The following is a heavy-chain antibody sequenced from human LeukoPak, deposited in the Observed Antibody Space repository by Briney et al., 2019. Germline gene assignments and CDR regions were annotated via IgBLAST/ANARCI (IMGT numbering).Heavy chain of an antibody. CDR1: GFIYCVYA. J-gene: IGHJ4*02. CDR2: ITSKAYGGTT. V-gene: IGHV3-49*04. D-gene: IGHD3-22*01. CDR3: ARTSYDNSAYPFDY. Sequence: PGGSLRLPCTPSGFIYCVYAMNWVRQAPGKGLEGVGFITSKAYGGTTKYAASVKGRFTISRDDPKSIAYLQMNSLKTEDTALYYCARTSYDNSAYPFDYWGQGTLVTVSS.